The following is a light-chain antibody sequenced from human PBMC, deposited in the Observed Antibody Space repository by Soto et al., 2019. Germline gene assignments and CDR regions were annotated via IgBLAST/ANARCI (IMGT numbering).Light chain of an antibody. Sequence: ALAQSPGTLSLSPWPLATFSCTPSQSLSGNYLAWYQQKPGQAPRVLIYRASIRATGISDRFSGSGSGTDFTLTISRLEPEDFAVYYCQHYGASPWTFGQGTKVDIK. CDR2: RAS. V-gene: IGKV3-20*01. CDR3: QHYGASPWT. J-gene: IGKJ1*01. CDR1: QSLSGNY.